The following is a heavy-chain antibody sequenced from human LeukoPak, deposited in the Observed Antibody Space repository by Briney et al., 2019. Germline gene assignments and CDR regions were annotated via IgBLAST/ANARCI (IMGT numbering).Heavy chain of an antibody. D-gene: IGHD2-15*01. CDR1: GFTFSDYY. CDR3: ARVLRYCSGGNCYSGGLGYMDV. J-gene: IGHJ6*03. V-gene: IGHV3-11*01. CDR2: ISSSGSTI. Sequence: GGSLRLSCAASGFTFSDYYMSWIRQAPGKGLEWVSYISSSGSTIYYADSVKGRFTSSRDNAKNSLYLQMNSLRAEDTAVYYCARVLRYCSGGNCYSGGLGYMDVWGKGTTVTISS.